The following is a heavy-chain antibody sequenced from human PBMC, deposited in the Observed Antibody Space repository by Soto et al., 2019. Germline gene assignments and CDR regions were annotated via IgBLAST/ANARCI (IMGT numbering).Heavy chain of an antibody. V-gene: IGHV1-69*13. J-gene: IGHJ3*02. CDR3: ARDRDVAILRNRGDDAFDI. D-gene: IGHD5-12*01. CDR2: IIPIFGTA. Sequence: GASVKVSCEASGGTFSSYAISWVRQAPGQGLEWMGGIIPIFGTANYAQKFQGRVTITADESTSTAYMELSSLRSEDTAVYYCARDRDVAILRNRGDDAFDIWGQGTMVTVSS. CDR1: GGTFSSYA.